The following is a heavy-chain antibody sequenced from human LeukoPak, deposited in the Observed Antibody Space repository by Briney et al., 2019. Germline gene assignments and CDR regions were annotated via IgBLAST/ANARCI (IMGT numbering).Heavy chain of an antibody. Sequence: PRGSLRLSCAASGFTFSSYAMHWVRQAPGKGLEWVAVISYDGSNEYYADSVKGRFTISRDNSKNTLYLQMNSLRAEDTAVYYCAKVNEWLRPYYFDYWGQGTLVTVS. CDR2: ISYDGSNE. J-gene: IGHJ4*02. CDR3: AKVNEWLRPYYFDY. V-gene: IGHV3-30-3*01. D-gene: IGHD5-12*01. CDR1: GFTFSSYA.